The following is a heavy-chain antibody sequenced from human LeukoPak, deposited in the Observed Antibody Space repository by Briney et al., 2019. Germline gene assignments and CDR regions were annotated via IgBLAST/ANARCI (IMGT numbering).Heavy chain of an antibody. D-gene: IGHD3-10*01. V-gene: IGHV3-74*01. J-gene: IGHJ3*02. Sequence: PGGFLRLSCAASGFTFSSYWMHWVRQAPGKGLVWVSRINSDGSSTSYADSVKGRFTISRDNAKNTLYLQMNSLRAEDTAVYYCASSIGFRSWDAFDIWGQGTMVAVSS. CDR2: INSDGSST. CDR3: ASSIGFRSWDAFDI. CDR1: GFTFSSYW.